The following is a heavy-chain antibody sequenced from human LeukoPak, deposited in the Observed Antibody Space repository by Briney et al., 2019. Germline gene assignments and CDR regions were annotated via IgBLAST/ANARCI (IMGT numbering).Heavy chain of an antibody. CDR2: INPNSGGT. Sequence: ASVKVSCKASGYTFTGYYMHWVRQAPGQGLEWMGWINPNSGGTNYAQKFQGRVTMTRDTSISTAYMELSRLRSDDMAVYYCARGPRSSGRWFDPWGQGTLVTVSS. D-gene: IGHD6-19*01. J-gene: IGHJ5*02. CDR1: GYTFTGYY. CDR3: ARGPRSSGRWFDP. V-gene: IGHV1-2*02.